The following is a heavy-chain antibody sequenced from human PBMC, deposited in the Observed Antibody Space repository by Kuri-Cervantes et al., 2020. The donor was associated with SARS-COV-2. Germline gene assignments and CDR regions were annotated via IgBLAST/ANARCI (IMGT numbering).Heavy chain of an antibody. CDR2: ISWNSGSI. CDR3: AKDIVGATKYYFDY. CDR1: GFTFDDYA. D-gene: IGHD1-26*01. J-gene: IGHJ4*02. V-gene: IGHV3-9*01. Sequence: GGSLRLSCAASGFTFDDYAMHWVRQAPGKGLEWVSGISWNSGSIGYADSVKGRFTISRDNAKNSLYLQMNSLRAEDTALYYCAKDIVGATKYYFDYWGQGTLVTVSS.